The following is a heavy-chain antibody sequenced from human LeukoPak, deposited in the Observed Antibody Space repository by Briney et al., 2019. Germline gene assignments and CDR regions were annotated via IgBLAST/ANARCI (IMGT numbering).Heavy chain of an antibody. D-gene: IGHD3-16*02. V-gene: IGHV4-34*01. CDR3: ARGRIMITFGGVIVTFFDY. CDR1: GGSFSGYY. J-gene: IGHJ4*02. CDR2: INHSGST. Sequence: PSETLSLTCAVYGGSFSGYYWSWIRQPPGKGLEWIGEINHSGSTNYNPSLKSRVTISVDTSKTQFSLKLSSVTAADTAVYYCARGRIMITFGGVIVTFFDYWGQGTLVTVSS.